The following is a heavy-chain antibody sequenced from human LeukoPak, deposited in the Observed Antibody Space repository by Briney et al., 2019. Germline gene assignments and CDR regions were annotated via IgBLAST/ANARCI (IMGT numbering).Heavy chain of an antibody. V-gene: IGHV3-23*01. J-gene: IGHJ5*02. Sequence: PGGSLRLSCAASGFTFSSYGMSWVCQAPGKGLEWVSAISGSGDSAYYADSVKGRFTISRDNSKNTLYLQVNSLRAEDTAVYYCARIVGLPYNWFDPWGQGTLVTVSS. CDR1: GFTFSSYG. CDR2: ISGSGDSA. D-gene: IGHD2/OR15-2a*01. CDR3: ARIVGLPYNWFDP.